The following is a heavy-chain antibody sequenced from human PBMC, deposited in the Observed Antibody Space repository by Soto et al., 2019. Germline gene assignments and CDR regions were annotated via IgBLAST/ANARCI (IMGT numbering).Heavy chain of an antibody. V-gene: IGHV4-31*03. CDR3: ARSAASLGGGWFHP. J-gene: IGHJ5*02. CDR1: GGSISTGGDGDY. Sequence: QVQLQESGPGLVKPSQTLSLSCTVSGGSISTGGDGDYWTWIRQRPEKGLEWIGYIYFTGTTYYNPSLQSRVTISVDTSKNQFSLKLTSVTAADTAVYYCARSAASLGGGWFHPWGQGTLVTVSS. D-gene: IGHD3-16*01. CDR2: IYFTGTT.